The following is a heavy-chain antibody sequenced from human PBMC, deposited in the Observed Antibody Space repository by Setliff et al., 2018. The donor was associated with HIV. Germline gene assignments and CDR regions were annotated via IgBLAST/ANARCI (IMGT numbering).Heavy chain of an antibody. Sequence: PGGSLRLSCAASGFTVSSNYMSWVRQAPGKGLEWVSLIYSGGSTYYADSVKGRFTISSDNSKNTLYLQMNSLRAEDTAVYYCAIVVVPAAIFSGLRWFDPWGQGTLVTVSS. CDR3: AIVVVPAAIFSGLRWFDP. CDR2: IYSGGST. J-gene: IGHJ5*02. D-gene: IGHD2-2*01. V-gene: IGHV3-66*01. CDR1: GFTVSSNY.